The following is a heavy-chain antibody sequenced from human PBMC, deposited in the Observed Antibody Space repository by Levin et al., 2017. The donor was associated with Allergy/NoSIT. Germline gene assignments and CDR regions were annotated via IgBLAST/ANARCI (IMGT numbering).Heavy chain of an antibody. V-gene: IGHV3-13*01. Sequence: GGSLRLSCAASGFTFSSYDMHWVRQAPGKGLEWVAGIGTIADTFYPDSVKGRFTISRENAKNSLYLQMNSLRDGDTAVYYCTRDGAVAGAVMANWYFNLWGRGTLVTVSS. J-gene: IGHJ2*01. CDR3: TRDGAVAGAVMANWYFNL. D-gene: IGHD6-19*01. CDR1: GFTFSSYD. CDR2: IGTIADT.